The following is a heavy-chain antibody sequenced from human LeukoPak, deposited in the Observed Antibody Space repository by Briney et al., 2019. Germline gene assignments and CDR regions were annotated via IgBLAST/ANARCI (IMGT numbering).Heavy chain of an antibody. CDR3: TRGLKGNYYSGMGTYRWFAP. CDR2: MNPKSNNR. J-gene: IGHJ5*02. CDR1: GYTLTELS. Sequence: ASVKVSCKVSGYTLTELSMHWVRQAAGQGLEWMGWMNPKSNNRGYAQKFQGRVTITTDTSISTVYMELSSLKSEDTAVYYCTRGLKGNYYSGMGTYRWFAPWGQGTLVTVSS. V-gene: IGHV1-8*03. D-gene: IGHD3-22*01.